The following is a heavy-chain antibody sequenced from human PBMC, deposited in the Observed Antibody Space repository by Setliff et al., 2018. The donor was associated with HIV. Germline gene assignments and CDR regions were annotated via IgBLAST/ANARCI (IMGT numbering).Heavy chain of an antibody. Sequence: GGSLRLSCAASGFTFSNAWMNWVRQAPGKGLEWVGRIKSKTDGGTTDYAAPVKGRFTISRDDSKNTLYLQMNSLKTEDTAVYYCTTDLGGSYHGWNYWGQGTLVTVPQ. CDR3: TTDLGGSYHGWNY. D-gene: IGHD1-26*01. CDR1: GFTFSNAW. J-gene: IGHJ4*02. CDR2: IKSKTDGGTT. V-gene: IGHV3-15*07.